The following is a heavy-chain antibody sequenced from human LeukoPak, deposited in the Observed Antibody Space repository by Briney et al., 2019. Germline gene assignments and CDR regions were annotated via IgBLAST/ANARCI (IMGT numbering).Heavy chain of an antibody. Sequence: SVTVSCKASGGTFSSYTISWVRQAPGQGLEWMGRIIPIFGIANYAEKFQGRVTITADKSTSTGYMELSSLRSEDTAVYYCARGLDRLRLGELPDPSPFDYWGQGTLVTVSS. V-gene: IGHV1-69*02. D-gene: IGHD3-16*01. CDR2: IIPIFGIA. CDR3: ARGLDRLRLGELPDPSPFDY. J-gene: IGHJ4*02. CDR1: GGTFSSYT.